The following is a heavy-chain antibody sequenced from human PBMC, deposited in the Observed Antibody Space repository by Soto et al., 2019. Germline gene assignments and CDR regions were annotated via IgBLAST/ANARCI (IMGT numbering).Heavy chain of an antibody. V-gene: IGHV4-59*01. D-gene: IGHD4-4*01. Sequence: LSETLSLPCTVSGRSLGSYYWRWIRQPPGMGREWIGHVFYTGGANYNASLKSRVSISLDTSNYQFSLKLSSVTAADTAVYYCARDGDGRMTTNPYYYNGMDVWGPGTTVT. CDR2: VFYTGGA. CDR3: ARDGDGRMTTNPYYYNGMDV. J-gene: IGHJ6*02. CDR1: GRSLGSYY.